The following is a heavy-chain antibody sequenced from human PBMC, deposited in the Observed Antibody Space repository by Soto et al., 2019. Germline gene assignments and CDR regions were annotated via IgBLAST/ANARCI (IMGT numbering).Heavy chain of an antibody. CDR2: ISSSSSYI. V-gene: IGHV3-21*01. D-gene: IGHD3-22*01. CDR3: AREAYDSSGYPQNAHDY. CDR1: GFTFSSYS. J-gene: IGHJ4*02. Sequence: EVQLVESGGGLVKPGGSLRLSCAASGFTFSSYSMNWVCQAPGKGLEWVSSISSSSSYIYYADSVKGRFTISRDNAKNSLYLQMNSLRAEDTAVYYCAREAYDSSGYPQNAHDYWGQGTLVTVSS.